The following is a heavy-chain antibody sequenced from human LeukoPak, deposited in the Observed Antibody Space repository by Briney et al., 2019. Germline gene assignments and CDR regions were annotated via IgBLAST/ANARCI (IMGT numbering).Heavy chain of an antibody. V-gene: IGHV3-21*01. CDR3: ARDSSGYYESGVGYFDY. J-gene: IGHJ4*02. D-gene: IGHD3-22*01. Sequence: GGSLRLSCAASGFTFSTYAMTWVRQAPGKGLEWVSSISSSSSYIYYADSVKGRFTISRDNAKNSLYLQMSSLRAEDTAVYYCARDSSGYYESGVGYFDYWGQGTLVTVSS. CDR2: ISSSSSYI. CDR1: GFTFSTYA.